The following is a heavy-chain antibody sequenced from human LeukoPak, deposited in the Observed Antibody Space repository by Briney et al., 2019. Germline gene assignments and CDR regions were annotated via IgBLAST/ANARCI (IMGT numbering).Heavy chain of an antibody. Sequence: PGGSLRLSCAASGFTFSSYAMHWVRQAPGKGLEYVSAISSNGGSTYYANSVKGRFTISRDNSKNTLYLQMGSLRAGDMAVYYCARASYDYVWGSYRYPEYFQHWGQGTLVTVSS. CDR2: ISSNGGST. CDR1: GFTFSSYA. D-gene: IGHD3-16*02. V-gene: IGHV3-64*01. J-gene: IGHJ1*01. CDR3: ARASYDYVWGSYRYPEYFQH.